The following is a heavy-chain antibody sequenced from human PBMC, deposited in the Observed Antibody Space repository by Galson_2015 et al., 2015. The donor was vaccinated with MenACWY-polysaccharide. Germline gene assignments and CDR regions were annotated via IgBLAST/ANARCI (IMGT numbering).Heavy chain of an antibody. Sequence: ETLSLTCTVSGASITSLEHYWAWIRQPPGMGLEWIGSVFYSGRPYYHPSLKSRVTISKDTSKNQFSLRLTPVTAADTAVYYCARIDFWSAYDFDYWGQGTRVIASS. CDR1: GASITSLEHY. D-gene: IGHD3-3*01. J-gene: IGHJ4*02. CDR2: VFYSGRP. CDR3: ARIDFWSAYDFDY. V-gene: IGHV4-39*01.